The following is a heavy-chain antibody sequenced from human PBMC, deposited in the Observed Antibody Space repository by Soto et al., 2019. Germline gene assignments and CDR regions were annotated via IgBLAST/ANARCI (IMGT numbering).Heavy chain of an antibody. CDR1: GFTFSSYA. CDR3: ARDIEVSDSSSGNYYYYGMDV. V-gene: IGHV3-30-3*01. D-gene: IGHD6-6*01. J-gene: IGHJ6*02. Sequence: SLRLSCAASGFTFSSYAMHWVRQAPGKGLEWVAVISYDGSNKYYADSVKGRFTISRDNSKNTLYLQMNSLRAENTAVYYCARDIEVSDSSSGNYYYYGMDVWGQGTTVTVSS. CDR2: ISYDGSNK.